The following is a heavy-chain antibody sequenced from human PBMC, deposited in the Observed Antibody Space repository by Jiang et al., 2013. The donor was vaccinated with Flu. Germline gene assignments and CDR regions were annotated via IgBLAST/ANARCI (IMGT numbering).Heavy chain of an antibody. CDR2: ISSSGSTI. Sequence: GFTFSDYYMSWIRQAPGKGLEWVSYISSSGSTIYYADSVKGRFTISRDNAKNSLYLQMNSLRAEDTAVYYCARGHVGATVYFDYWGQGTLVTVSS. D-gene: IGHD1-26*01. J-gene: IGHJ4*02. V-gene: IGHV3-11*01. CDR3: ARGHVGATVYFDY. CDR1: GFTFSDYY.